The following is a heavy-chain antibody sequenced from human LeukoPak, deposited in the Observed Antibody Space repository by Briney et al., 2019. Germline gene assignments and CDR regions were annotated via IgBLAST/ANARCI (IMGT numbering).Heavy chain of an antibody. CDR1: DDSFSSHY. D-gene: IGHD2-8*01. CDR2: ISYIGST. Sequence: PSETLSLTCAVSDDSFSSHYWTWIRQPPGKGLEWIGYISYIGSTNYNPSLKSRVTISVDTSKTQFSLKLSSVTAADTAVYYCASGLYPYAFDYWGQGTLVTVSS. J-gene: IGHJ4*02. V-gene: IGHV4-59*11. CDR3: ASGLYPYAFDY.